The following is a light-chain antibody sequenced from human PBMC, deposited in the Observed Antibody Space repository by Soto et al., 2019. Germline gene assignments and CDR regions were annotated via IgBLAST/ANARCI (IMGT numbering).Light chain of an antibody. J-gene: IGKJ1*01. V-gene: IGKV4-1*01. CDR2: WAS. Sequence: DIVMTQSPDSLAVSLGERATIKCRSSQSVLYTSNNEDYLAWYQQKPGQPPKLLIYWASTRESGVPDRFSGSGSGTDFTLTISSLQAEDLALYYCQQYYSTPWTFGHGTKVEIK. CDR3: QQYYSTPWT. CDR1: QSVLYTSNNEDY.